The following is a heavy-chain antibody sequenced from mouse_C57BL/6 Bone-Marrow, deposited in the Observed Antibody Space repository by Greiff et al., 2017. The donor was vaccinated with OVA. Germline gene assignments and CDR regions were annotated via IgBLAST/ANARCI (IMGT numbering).Heavy chain of an antibody. CDR3: AREGYGSYWYFDV. Sequence: EVQLQQSGPGLVKPSQSLSLTCSVTGYSITSGYYWNWIRQFPGNKLEWMGYISYDGSNNYNPSLKNRISITRDTSKNQFFLKLNSVTTEDTATYYCAREGYGSYWYFDVWGTGTTVTVSS. D-gene: IGHD1-1*01. CDR1: GYSITSGYY. CDR2: ISYDGSN. V-gene: IGHV3-6*01. J-gene: IGHJ1*03.